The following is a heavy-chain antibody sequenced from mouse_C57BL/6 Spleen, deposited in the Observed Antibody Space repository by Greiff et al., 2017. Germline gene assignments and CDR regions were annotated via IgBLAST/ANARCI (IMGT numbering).Heavy chain of an antibody. J-gene: IGHJ2*01. Sequence: VQLQESGAELVKPGASVKMSCKASGYTFTSYWITWVKQRPGQGLEWIGDIYPGSGSTNYNEKFKSKATLTVDTSSSTAYMQLSSLTSEDSAVYYCASGSNYFDYWGQGTTLTVSS. CDR2: IYPGSGST. CDR3: ASGSNYFDY. V-gene: IGHV1-55*01. D-gene: IGHD1-1*01. CDR1: GYTFTSYW.